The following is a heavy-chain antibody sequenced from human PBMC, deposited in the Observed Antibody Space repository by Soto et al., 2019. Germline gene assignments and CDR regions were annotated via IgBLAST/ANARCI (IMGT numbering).Heavy chain of an antibody. V-gene: IGHV3-33*01. CDR2: IWYDGSKQ. CDR1: GFTFSSYG. J-gene: IGHJ4*02. CDR3: ARDPGVTNYYFDY. D-gene: IGHD3-3*01. Sequence: QVQLVESGGGVVQPGTSLRLSCAPSGFTFSSYGMHWVRQAPGKGLEWVAVIWYDGSKQYYADSAKGRFTISRDNSKNTLYLQMNSLRAEDTAVYYCARDPGVTNYYFDYWGQGTLVTVSS.